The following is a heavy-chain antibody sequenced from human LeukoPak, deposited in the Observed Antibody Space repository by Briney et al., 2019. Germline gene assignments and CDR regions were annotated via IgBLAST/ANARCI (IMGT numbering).Heavy chain of an antibody. CDR2: IYYSGST. D-gene: IGHD3-22*01. Sequence: SETLSLTCTVSGGSISSYYWSWIRQPPGKGLEWIRYIYYSGSTNYNPSLKSRVTISVDTSKNQFSLKLSSVTAADTAVYYCASTPDYYYDSSGYFQYWGQGTLVTVSS. V-gene: IGHV4-59*01. J-gene: IGHJ4*02. CDR1: GGSISSYY. CDR3: ASTPDYYYDSSGYFQY.